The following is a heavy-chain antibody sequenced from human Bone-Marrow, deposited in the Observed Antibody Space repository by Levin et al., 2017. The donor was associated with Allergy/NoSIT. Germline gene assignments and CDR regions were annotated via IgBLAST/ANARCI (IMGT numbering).Heavy chain of an antibody. D-gene: IGHD3-10*01. J-gene: IGHJ6*02. CDR3: AKELYGSGSGLYYYGMDV. CDR2: ISGSGGGT. V-gene: IGHV3-23*01. CDR1: GFTFSSYA. Sequence: GGSLRLSCAASGFTFSSYAMSWVRHAPGKGLEWVSVISGSGGGTYYADSLKGRFIISRDNSKNTLDLQMNSLRAEDTAVYYCAKELYGSGSGLYYYGMDVWGQGTTVTVSS.